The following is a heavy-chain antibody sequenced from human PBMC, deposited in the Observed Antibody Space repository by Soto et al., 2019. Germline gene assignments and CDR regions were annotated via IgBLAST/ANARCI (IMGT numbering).Heavy chain of an antibody. CDR3: ARGVRGHYGFDV. J-gene: IGHJ3*01. CDR1: GFTFSDYW. CDR2: SKFDGSSA. Sequence: EVQLVESGGGLVQPGESLRLSCAASGFTFSDYWIHWVRQAPGKGLVWVSRSKFDGSSANYADSVKGRCTISGDNAKDTVYLQMNSLGAEDTAVYYCARGVRGHYGFDVWGQGTMVTVSS. D-gene: IGHD3-10*01. V-gene: IGHV3-74*01.